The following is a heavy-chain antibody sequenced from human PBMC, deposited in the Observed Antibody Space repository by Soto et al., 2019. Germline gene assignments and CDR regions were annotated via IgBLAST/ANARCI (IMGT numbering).Heavy chain of an antibody. J-gene: IGHJ4*02. CDR2: ISGSDGST. Sequence: EVQLLESGGGLVQPGGSLRLSCAASGFTLSNYGMNWVRQAPGKGLGWVTGISGSDGSTYYADSVKGRFTISRDSSKTTLYLQMNTLRAEGTAVYYCAKDNYYDWGQGTLVTVSS. V-gene: IGHV3-23*01. CDR3: AKDNYYD. CDR1: GFTLSNYG. D-gene: IGHD3-16*01.